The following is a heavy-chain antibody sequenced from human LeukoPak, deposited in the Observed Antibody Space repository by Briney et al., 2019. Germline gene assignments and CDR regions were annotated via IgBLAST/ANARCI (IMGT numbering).Heavy chain of an antibody. D-gene: IGHD3-22*01. CDR1: GFTFSSYA. J-gene: IGHJ4*02. Sequence: PGGSLRLSCAASGFTFSSYAMHWVRQAPGKGLEWVSYISSSGSTIYYADSVKGRFTISRDNAKNSLYLQMNSLRAEDTAVYYCARHRSGYPDYWGQGTLVTVSS. CDR2: ISSSGSTI. V-gene: IGHV3-48*03. CDR3: ARHRSGYPDY.